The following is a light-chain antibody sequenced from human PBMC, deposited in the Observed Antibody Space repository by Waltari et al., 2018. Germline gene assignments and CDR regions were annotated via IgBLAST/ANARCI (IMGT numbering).Light chain of an antibody. J-gene: IGLJ2*01. V-gene: IGLV2-23*02. CDR2: EVT. CDR1: GSDIGGSNL. Sequence: QSALTQPASVSGSPGQSITISCTGSGSDIGGSNLVSWYQQHPGKAPKLMIYEVTKRPSGVSIRFSGSKSGNTAALTISGLQAEDEGDYFCCSHAGRETYVVFGGGTKLTVL. CDR3: CSHAGRETYVV.